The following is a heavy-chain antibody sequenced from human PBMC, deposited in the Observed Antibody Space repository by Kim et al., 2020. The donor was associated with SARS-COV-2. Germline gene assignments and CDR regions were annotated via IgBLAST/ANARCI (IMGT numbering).Heavy chain of an antibody. CDR3: VRSLSY. CDR1: GYTFTTCC. CDR2: INPSGGTT. J-gene: IGHJ4*02. Sequence: ASVKVSCKASGYTFTTCCVHWVRQAPGRGPEWLAMINPSGGTTTYPQRFQGRITVTRDTSTSTVYMEMSSLTSEDTAFYYCVRSLSYWGQGTLATVSS. V-gene: IGHV1-46*01.